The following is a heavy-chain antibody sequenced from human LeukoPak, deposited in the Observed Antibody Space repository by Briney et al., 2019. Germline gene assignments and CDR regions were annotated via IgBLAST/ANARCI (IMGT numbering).Heavy chain of an antibody. CDR1: GYSFTSYW. D-gene: IGHD6-19*01. J-gene: IGHJ4*02. CDR2: IYPGYSDT. CDR3: ASSGYSSGWYLEPVGY. Sequence: GESLKISCKGSGYSFTSYWIDWVRQMPGKGLEGMVIIYPGYSDTIYSPSFQGQVTISADKSISTAYLQWSSLKASDTAMYYCASSGYSSGWYLEPVGYWGQGTLVTVSS. V-gene: IGHV5-51*01.